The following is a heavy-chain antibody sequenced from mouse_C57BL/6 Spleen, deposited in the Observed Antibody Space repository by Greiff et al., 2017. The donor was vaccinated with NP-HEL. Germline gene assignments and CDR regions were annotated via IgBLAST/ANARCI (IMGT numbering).Heavy chain of an antibody. D-gene: IGHD2-3*01. J-gene: IGHJ2*01. CDR3: VGRGTYDGYSY. CDR2: IYPRSGNT. CDR1: GYTFTSYG. V-gene: IGHV1-81*01. Sequence: VQLQQSGAELARPGASVKLSCKASGYTFTSYGISWVKQRTGQGLEWIGEIYPRSGNTYYNEKFKGKATLTADKSSSTAYMGLRSLTSEDSAVYFCVGRGTYDGYSYWGQGTTLTVSS.